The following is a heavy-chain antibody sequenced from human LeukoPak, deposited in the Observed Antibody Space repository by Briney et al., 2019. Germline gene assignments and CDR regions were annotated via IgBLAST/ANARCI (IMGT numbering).Heavy chain of an antibody. J-gene: IGHJ4*02. D-gene: IGHD7-27*01. CDR1: GGSFSGYH. CDR3: ARGPWVDY. Sequence: PSETLSLTCAVYGGSFSGYHWSWIRQRPGKGLEWIGEINHSGGTNYNPSLKSRVTISVDTSKNQFSLKLSSVTAADTAVYYCARGPWVDYWGQGTLVTVSS. CDR2: INHSGGT. V-gene: IGHV4-34*01.